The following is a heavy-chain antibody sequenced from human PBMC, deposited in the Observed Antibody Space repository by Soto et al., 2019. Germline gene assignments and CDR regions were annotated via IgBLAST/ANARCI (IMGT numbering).Heavy chain of an antibody. Sequence: GASVKVSCKASGGTFSGYAISWVRQAPGQGLEWMGGIIPIFGTANYAQKFQGRVTITADKSTSTAYMELSSLRSEDTAVYYCAEAVVVTAHDAFDIWGQGTMVTVSS. J-gene: IGHJ3*02. CDR3: AEAVVVTAHDAFDI. CDR1: GGTFSGYA. V-gene: IGHV1-69*06. D-gene: IGHD2-21*02. CDR2: IIPIFGTA.